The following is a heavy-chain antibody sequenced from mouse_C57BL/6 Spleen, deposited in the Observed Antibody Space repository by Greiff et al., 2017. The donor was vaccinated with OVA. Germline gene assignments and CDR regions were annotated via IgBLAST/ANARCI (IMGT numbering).Heavy chain of an antibody. D-gene: IGHD4-1*01. J-gene: IGHJ2*01. CDR3: ARGKLEGSYYFDY. Sequence: QVHVKQPGAELVMPGASVKLSCKASGYTFTSYWMHWVKQRPGQGLEWIGEIDPSDSYTNYNQKFKGKSTLTVDKSSSTAYMQLSSLTSEDSAVYYCARGKLEGSYYFDYWGQGTTLTVSS. CDR2: IDPSDSYT. CDR1: GYTFTSYW. V-gene: IGHV1-69*01.